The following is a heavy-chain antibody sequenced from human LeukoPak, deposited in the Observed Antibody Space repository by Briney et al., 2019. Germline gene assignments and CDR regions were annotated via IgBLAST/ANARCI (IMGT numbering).Heavy chain of an antibody. V-gene: IGHV4-30-4*01. Sequence: SETLSLTCTVSGGSISSGDYYWSWIRQPPGKGLEWIGYIYYSGSTYYNPSLKSRVTISVDTSKNQFSLKLRSVTAADTAVYYCARVRYPGGFDYWGQGTLVTVSS. J-gene: IGHJ4*02. D-gene: IGHD1-1*01. CDR2: IYYSGST. CDR3: ARVRYPGGFDY. CDR1: GGSISSGDYY.